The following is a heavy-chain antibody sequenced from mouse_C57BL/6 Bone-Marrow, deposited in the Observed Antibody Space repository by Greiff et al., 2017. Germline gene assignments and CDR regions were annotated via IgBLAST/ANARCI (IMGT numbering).Heavy chain of an antibody. D-gene: IGHD2-5*01. J-gene: IGHJ2*01. V-gene: IGHV5-4*01. CDR3: ARESNLDY. Sequence: EVKVVESGGGLVKPGGSLKLSCAASGFTFSSYAMSWVRQPPEKRLEWVATISDGGSYTYYPDNVKGRFTISRDNAKTNLYLQMSHLKSEDTAMYYCARESNLDYWGQGTTLTVSS. CDR2: ISDGGSYT. CDR1: GFTFSSYA.